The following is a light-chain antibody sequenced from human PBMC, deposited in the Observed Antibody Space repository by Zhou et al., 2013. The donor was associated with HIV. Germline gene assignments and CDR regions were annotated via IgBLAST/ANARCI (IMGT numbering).Light chain of an antibody. CDR2: AAS. CDR3: QQLDSYPLT. CDR1: QGISSY. J-gene: IGKJ4*01. Sequence: DIQLTQSPSFLSASVGDRVTITCRASQGISSYLAWYQQKPGKAPKLLIYAASTLPSGVPSRFSGSGSGTEFTLTISSLQPEDFATYYCQQLDSYPLTFGEGPRWRSN. V-gene: IGKV1-9*01.